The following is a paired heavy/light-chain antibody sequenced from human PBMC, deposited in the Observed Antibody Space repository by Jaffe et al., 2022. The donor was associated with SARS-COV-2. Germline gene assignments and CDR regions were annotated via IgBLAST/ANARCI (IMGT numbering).Light chain of an antibody. J-gene: IGKJ4*01. CDR1: QNINNW. CDR3: QQYNTFPLT. CDR2: KAS. Sequence: DIQMTQSPSTLSASVGDRVTITCRASQNINNWLAWYQQKPGKAPKVLIHKASSLESGVPSRFSGRGSGTEFTLTISGLQPDDFATYYCQQYNTFPLTFGGGTKVEIK. V-gene: IGKV1-5*03.
Heavy chain of an antibody. D-gene: IGHD2-21*01. V-gene: IGHV3-48*03. CDR2: ISVSDGTI. J-gene: IGHJ3*02. CDR1: GFIFPNYE. Sequence: EVQLVESGGGLVQPGGSLRLSCAASGFIFPNYEMNWVRQAPGKGLEWVSYISVSDGTIYYADSVKGRFTISRDDAKNSLYLQMNSLRVEDTAIYYCARDLWVAKLFPGAFDIWGQGTMVTVSS. CDR3: ARDLWVAKLFPGAFDI.